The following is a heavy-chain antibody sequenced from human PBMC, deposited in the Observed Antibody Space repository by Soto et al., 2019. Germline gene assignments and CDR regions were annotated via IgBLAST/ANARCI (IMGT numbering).Heavy chain of an antibody. Sequence: SEKVSCKASGYTFTDYYLHWLHPAPGQELEWMGWIYPNSGGKHQAQKLQGRVHMTRDPAINPAHMELSRLSSYGPAVQFCACAPCTGGFFDPWGQGNLVRVS. V-gene: IGHV1-2*02. CDR1: GYTFTDYY. CDR3: ACAPCTGGFFDP. CDR2: IYPNSGGK. J-gene: IGHJ5*02.